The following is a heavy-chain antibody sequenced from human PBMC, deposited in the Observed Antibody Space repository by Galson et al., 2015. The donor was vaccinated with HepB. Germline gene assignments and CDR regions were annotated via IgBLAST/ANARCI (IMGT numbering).Heavy chain of an antibody. V-gene: IGHV3-23*01. D-gene: IGHD3-22*01. Sequence: SLRLSCAASGFTFSSYAMSWVRQAPGKGLEWVSAISGSGGSTYYADSVKGRFTISRDNSKNTLYLQMNSLRAEDTAVYYCAKDRYYYDSINWFDPWGQGTLVTVSS. J-gene: IGHJ5*02. CDR2: ISGSGGST. CDR1: GFTFSSYA. CDR3: AKDRYYYDSINWFDP.